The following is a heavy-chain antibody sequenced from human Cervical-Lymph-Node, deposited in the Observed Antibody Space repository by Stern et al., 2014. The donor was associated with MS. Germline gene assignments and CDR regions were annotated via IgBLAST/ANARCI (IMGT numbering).Heavy chain of an antibody. D-gene: IGHD3-16*01. CDR3: ARGGTTSAANYYYYGLDV. V-gene: IGHV1-18*01. CDR2: ISAYNGNT. CDR1: GYTFTNYG. Sequence: VQLEESGPEVKKPGASVKVSCKASGYTFTNYGLSWLRQAPGQGLEWMGGISAYNGNTYYTQNLQDRVTMTTDTSTNTAYMELRSLRSDDTAAYFCARGGTTSAANYYYYGLDVWGQGTTVTVSS. J-gene: IGHJ6*02.